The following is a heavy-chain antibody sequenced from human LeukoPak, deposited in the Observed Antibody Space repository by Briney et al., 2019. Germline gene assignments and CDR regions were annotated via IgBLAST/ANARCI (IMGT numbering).Heavy chain of an antibody. D-gene: IGHD3-22*01. J-gene: IGHJ4*02. CDR1: GGSISSGGYY. CDR3: ARAVAEGSIVVDTFDY. CDR2: IYYSGST. V-gene: IGHV4-31*03. Sequence: PSQTLSLTCTVSGGSISSGGYYWSWIRQHPGKGLEWIGYIYYSGSTYYNPSLKSRVTISVDTSKNQFSLKLSSVTAADTAVYYCARAVAEGSIVVDTFDYWGQGTLVTVSS.